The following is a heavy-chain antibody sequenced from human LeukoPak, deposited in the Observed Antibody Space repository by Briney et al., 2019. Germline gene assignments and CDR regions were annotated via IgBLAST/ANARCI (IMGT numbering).Heavy chain of an antibody. D-gene: IGHD2-2*02. Sequence: SETLSLTCTVSGGSISSSSYYWGWIRQPPGKGLEWIGSIYYSGSTYYNPSLKSRVTISVDTSKNQFSLKLSSVTAADTAVYYCARDLGAPAAILYYFDYWGQGTQVTVSS. CDR3: ARDLGAPAAILYYFDY. J-gene: IGHJ4*02. V-gene: IGHV4-39*07. CDR1: GGSISSSSYY. CDR2: IYYSGST.